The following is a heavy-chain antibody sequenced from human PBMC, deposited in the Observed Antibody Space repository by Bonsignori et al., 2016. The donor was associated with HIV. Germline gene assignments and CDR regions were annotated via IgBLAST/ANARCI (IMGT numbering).Heavy chain of an antibody. J-gene: IGHJ6*03. CDR2: ISSSSSYI. CDR3: AREQWDTGSDYYYYMDV. V-gene: IGHV3-21*01. Sequence: VRQMPGKGLEWVSSISSSSSYIYYADSLKGRFTISRDNAKNSLYLQMNSLRAEDTAVYYCAREQWDTGSDYYYYMDVWGKGTTVTVSS. D-gene: IGHD1-26*01.